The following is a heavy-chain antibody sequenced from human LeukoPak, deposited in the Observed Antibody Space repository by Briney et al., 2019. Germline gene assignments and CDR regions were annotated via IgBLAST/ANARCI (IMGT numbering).Heavy chain of an antibody. D-gene: IGHD5-24*01. V-gene: IGHV1-2*02. J-gene: IGHJ4*02. CDR3: ARDGRWLQLHGEKDY. Sequence: ASVKVSCKASGYTFTGYYMHWVRQAPGQGLEWMGWINPNSGGTNYAQKFQGRVTMTRDTSISTAYMELSRLRSDDTAVYYCARDGRWLQLHGEKDYWGQGTLVTVSS. CDR2: INPNSGGT. CDR1: GYTFTGYY.